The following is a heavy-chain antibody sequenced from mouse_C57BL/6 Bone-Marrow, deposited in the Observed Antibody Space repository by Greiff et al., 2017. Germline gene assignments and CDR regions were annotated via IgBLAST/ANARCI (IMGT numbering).Heavy chain of an antibody. V-gene: IGHV1-15*01. CDR2: IDPETGGT. CDR3: SLYCYERSYSLDY. CDR1: GYTFTDYE. Sequence: VQLQQSGAELVRPGASVTLSCKASGYTFTDYEMHWVKQTPVHGLEWIGAIDPETGGTAYNQKFKGKAILTADKSSSTAYMELRSLTSEDSAVYYCSLYCYERSYSLDYWGQGTSVTVSS. D-gene: IGHD2-12*01. J-gene: IGHJ4*01.